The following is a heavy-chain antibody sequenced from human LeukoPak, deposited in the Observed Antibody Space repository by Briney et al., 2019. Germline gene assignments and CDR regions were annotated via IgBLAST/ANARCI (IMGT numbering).Heavy chain of an antibody. V-gene: IGHV3-43*02. CDR1: GFTFNNYA. CDR3: ARDPYSSSCLDY. Sequence: GGSLRLSCAASGFTFNNYAMHWVRQGPGKGLEWVSLISGDGGRIYYADSVKGRFTISRDNAKNSLYLQMNSLRAEDTAVYYCARDPYSSSCLDYWGQGTLVTVSS. J-gene: IGHJ4*02. D-gene: IGHD6-13*01. CDR2: ISGDGGRI.